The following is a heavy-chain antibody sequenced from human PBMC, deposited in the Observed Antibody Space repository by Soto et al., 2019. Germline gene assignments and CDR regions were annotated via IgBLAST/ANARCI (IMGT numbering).Heavy chain of an antibody. CDR1: GFTFSGSA. CDR2: IWYDGSNK. D-gene: IGHD3-10*01. CDR3: ARGRFGELSGGPIDY. V-gene: IGHV3-33*08. J-gene: IGHJ4*02. Sequence: PGGSLRLSCAASGFTFSGSAMTWVRQAPGKWLEWVAVIWYDGSNKYYADSVKGRFTISRDNSKSTLYLQMNSLRAEDTAVYYCARGRFGELSGGPIDYWGQGTLVTVSS.